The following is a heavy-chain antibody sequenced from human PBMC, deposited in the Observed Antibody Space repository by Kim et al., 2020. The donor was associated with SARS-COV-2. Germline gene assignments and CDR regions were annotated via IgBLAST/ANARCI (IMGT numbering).Heavy chain of an antibody. CDR3: ARGGMVRGDVYNWLEP. Sequence: ASVKVSCKASDYTFSSSGINWVRQAPGQGLQWMGWISPNTGNTDYAHNLQGRVTLTTDTSTYTVYMELRSLRSDDTAVYFCARGGMVRGDVYNWLEPWGQGTLVTVSS. CDR2: ISPNTGNT. J-gene: IGHJ5*02. CDR1: DYTFSSSG. V-gene: IGHV1-18*01. D-gene: IGHD3-10*01.